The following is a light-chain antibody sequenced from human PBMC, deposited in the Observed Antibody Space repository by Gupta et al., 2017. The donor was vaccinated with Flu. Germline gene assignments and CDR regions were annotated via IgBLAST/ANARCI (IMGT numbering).Light chain of an antibody. CDR3: QQYGSSPQT. CDR1: QSVSSSY. Sequence: ERATISCMASQSVSSSYLAWYQQKPGQAPRLLIYGASSRATGIPDRFSGSGSGTDFTLTISRLEPEDFAVYYCQQYGSSPQTFGQGTKVEIK. J-gene: IGKJ1*01. CDR2: GAS. V-gene: IGKV3-20*01.